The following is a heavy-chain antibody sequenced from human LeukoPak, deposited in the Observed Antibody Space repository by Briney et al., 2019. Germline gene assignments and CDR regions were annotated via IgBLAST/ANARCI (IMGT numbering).Heavy chain of an antibody. D-gene: IGHD6-13*01. CDR1: GFTFSSYS. Sequence: GGSQRLSCAASGFTFSSYSMNWVRQAPGKGLEWVSSISSSSSYIYYADSVKGRFTISRDNAKNSLYLQMNSLRAEDTAVYYCARLPPYSSSWYFDYWGQGTLVTVSS. V-gene: IGHV3-21*04. CDR3: ARLPPYSSSWYFDY. J-gene: IGHJ4*02. CDR2: ISSSSSYI.